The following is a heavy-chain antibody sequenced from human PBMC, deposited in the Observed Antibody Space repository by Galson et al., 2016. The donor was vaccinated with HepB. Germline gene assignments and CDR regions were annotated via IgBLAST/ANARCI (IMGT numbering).Heavy chain of an antibody. D-gene: IGHD3-10*01. V-gene: IGHV4-39*01. Sequence: ETLSLTCTVSGGSISSIRYYWGWVRQPPGGGLEWIASIYYSGSTSSNPSLRSRVTISVDTSKNQFSLKLSSVTAADTAVYYCARQPNYFGSGSYPYYFDHWGQGTLVTVSS. CDR3: ARQPNYFGSGSYPYYFDH. CDR2: IYYSGST. CDR1: GGSISSIRYY. J-gene: IGHJ4*02.